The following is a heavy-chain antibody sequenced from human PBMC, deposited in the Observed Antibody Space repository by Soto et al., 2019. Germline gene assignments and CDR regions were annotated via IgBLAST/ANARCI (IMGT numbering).Heavy chain of an antibody. CDR2: INPSGGHT. D-gene: IGHD2-21*02. Sequence: QVQLMQSGAEVKKPGASVKVSCKASGNTFTNYYIHWVRQAPGQGLEWMGTINPSGGHTTYAQKFLGRVTMTRDTSTSTLYMELTRLRSEDTAVYYCARGGHVVVVTAALDYWGQGTLVTVSS. V-gene: IGHV1-46*01. J-gene: IGHJ4*02. CDR1: GNTFTNYY. CDR3: ARGGHVVVVTAALDY.